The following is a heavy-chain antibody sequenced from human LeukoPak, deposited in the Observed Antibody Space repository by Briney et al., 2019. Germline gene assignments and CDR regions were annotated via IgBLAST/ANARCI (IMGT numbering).Heavy chain of an antibody. CDR3: ARARSYRFDF. CDR2: INMDGSST. V-gene: IGHV3-74*01. D-gene: IGHD1-26*01. Sequence: GGSLRLSCAASGFTFNSYWMHWVRQTPGKGLVWVSRINMDGSSTSYADSVKGRFTISRDNAKNTLFLQMNSLRADDTAVYYCARARSYRFDFWGQGTLVTVSS. J-gene: IGHJ5*01. CDR1: GFTFNSYW.